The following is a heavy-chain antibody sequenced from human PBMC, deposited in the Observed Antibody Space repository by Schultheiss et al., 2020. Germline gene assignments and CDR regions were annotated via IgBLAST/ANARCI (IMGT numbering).Heavy chain of an antibody. Sequence: GESLKISCAASGFTVSSNYMSWVRQAPGKGLEWMAAISSDGSGNYFVDSVKGRFTISRDNSKNTLYLHMHNLRAADTAVYYCASFAYYYNASGPYYFDHWGQGTPVTVSS. V-gene: IGHV3-30*03. J-gene: IGHJ4*02. CDR3: ASFAYYYNASGPYYFDH. D-gene: IGHD3-10*01. CDR2: ISSDGSGN. CDR1: GFTVSSNY.